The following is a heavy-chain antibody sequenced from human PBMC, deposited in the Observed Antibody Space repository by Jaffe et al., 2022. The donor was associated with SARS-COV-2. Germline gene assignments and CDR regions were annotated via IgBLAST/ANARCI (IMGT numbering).Heavy chain of an antibody. D-gene: IGHD1-26*01. V-gene: IGHV3-15*01. CDR3: TTDLDSGSYRDAFDI. Sequence: EVQLVESGGGLVKPGGSLRLSCAASGFTFSNAWMSWVRQAPGKGLEWVGRIKSKTDGGTTDYAAPVKGRFTISRDDSKNTLYLQMNSLKTEDTAVYYCTTDLDSGSYRDAFDIWGQGTMVTVSS. CDR1: GFTFSNAW. J-gene: IGHJ3*02. CDR2: IKSKTDGGTT.